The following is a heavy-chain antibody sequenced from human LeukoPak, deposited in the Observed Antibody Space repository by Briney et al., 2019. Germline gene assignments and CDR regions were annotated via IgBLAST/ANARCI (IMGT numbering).Heavy chain of an antibody. CDR1: GGPISSYY. J-gene: IGHJ4*02. Sequence: PSETLSLTCTVSGGPISSYYWSWIRQPPGKRLEWSGHIFYSGRSNYNPSLKSRVTISVDSSNNQFSLRLSSVTAADTAVYYCASRSSIWSGYQDTLYYFDSWGQGTLVIVSS. V-gene: IGHV4-59*01. D-gene: IGHD3-3*01. CDR2: IFYSGRS. CDR3: ASRSSIWSGYQDTLYYFDS.